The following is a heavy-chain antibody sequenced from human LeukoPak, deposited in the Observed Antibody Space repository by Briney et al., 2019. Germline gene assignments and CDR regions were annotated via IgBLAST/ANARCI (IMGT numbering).Heavy chain of an antibody. D-gene: IGHD2-15*01. J-gene: IGHJ4*02. Sequence: PGGSLRLSCAVSGITLSNYGMSWVRQAPGKGLEWVSSISSDSGNIYHTDSVKGRFTTSRDNAKNSVYLQMNSLTAEDTAVYYCARDGSGSGDIWGQGTLVTVSS. CDR3: ARDGSGSGDI. CDR1: GITLSNYG. CDR2: ISSDSGNI. V-gene: IGHV3-21*06.